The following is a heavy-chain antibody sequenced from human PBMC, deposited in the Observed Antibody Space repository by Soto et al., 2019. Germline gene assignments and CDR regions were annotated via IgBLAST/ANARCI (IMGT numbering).Heavy chain of an antibody. V-gene: IGHV3-30-3*01. Sequence: QVQLVESGGGVVQPGRSLRLSCAASGFTFSSYAMHWVRQAPGKGLEWVAVISYDGSNKYYADSVKGRFTISRDNSKNTLYLQMKSLSAEDTAVDCCARVRLWGTGMVLWYFDLWGRGTLVTVSS. J-gene: IGHJ2*01. CDR3: ARVRLWGTGMVLWYFDL. CDR1: GFTFSSYA. CDR2: ISYDGSNK. D-gene: IGHD5-18*01.